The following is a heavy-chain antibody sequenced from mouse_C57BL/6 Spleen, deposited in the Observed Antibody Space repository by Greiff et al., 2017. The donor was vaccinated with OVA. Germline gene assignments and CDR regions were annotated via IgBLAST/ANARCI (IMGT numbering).Heavy chain of an antibody. CDR1: GYTFTSYW. D-gene: IGHD4-1*01. CDR2: IDPSDSYT. Sequence: QVQLQQPGAELVKPGASVKLSCKASGYTFTSYWMQWVKQRPGQGLEWIGEIDPSDSYTNYNQKFKGKATLTVDTSSSTAYMQLSSLASEDSAVYYGARWEGDYWGQGTTLTVSS. J-gene: IGHJ2*01. V-gene: IGHV1-50*01. CDR3: ARWEGDY.